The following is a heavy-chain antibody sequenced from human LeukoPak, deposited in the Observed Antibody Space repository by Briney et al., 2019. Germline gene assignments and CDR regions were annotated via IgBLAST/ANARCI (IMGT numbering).Heavy chain of an antibody. CDR3: ARGLYFFDY. V-gene: IGHV1-2*02. CDR2: INPDRGGT. CDR1: GYSFINQY. Sequence: ASVKVSCKASGYSFINQYIQWVRQAPGQGLEWMGWINPDRGGTHYAQKYQGRVTMTRDTSTSTAYMELSRLTSDDTAVYYCARGLYFFDYWGQGTLVTVSS. D-gene: IGHD2-2*02. J-gene: IGHJ4*02.